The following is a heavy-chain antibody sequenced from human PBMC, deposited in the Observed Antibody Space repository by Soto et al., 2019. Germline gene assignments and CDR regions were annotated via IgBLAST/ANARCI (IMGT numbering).Heavy chain of an antibody. V-gene: IGHV3-23*01. CDR1: GFTFSSYA. D-gene: IGHD4-4*01. CDR3: AATVTTDLYYYYYMDV. Sequence: GGSLRLSCAASGFTFSSYAMSWVRQAPGKGLEWVSAISGSGGSTYYADSVKGRFTISRDNSKDTLYLQMNSLRAEDKAVYYCAATVTTDLYYYYYMDVWGKGTTVTVSS. CDR2: ISGSGGST. J-gene: IGHJ6*03.